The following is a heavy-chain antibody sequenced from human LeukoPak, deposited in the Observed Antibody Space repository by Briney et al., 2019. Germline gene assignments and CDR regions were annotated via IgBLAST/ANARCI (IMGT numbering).Heavy chain of an antibody. Sequence: GGSLRLSCAASGFTFSDYYMSWIRQAPGKGLEWVSYISSSGSTIYYADSVKGRFTISRDNAKNSLYLQMNSLRAEDTAVHYCASTPDDYYDSSGPEEYWGQGTLVTVSS. V-gene: IGHV3-11*01. CDR2: ISSSGSTI. CDR3: ASTPDDYYDSSGPEEY. CDR1: GFTFSDYY. D-gene: IGHD3-22*01. J-gene: IGHJ4*02.